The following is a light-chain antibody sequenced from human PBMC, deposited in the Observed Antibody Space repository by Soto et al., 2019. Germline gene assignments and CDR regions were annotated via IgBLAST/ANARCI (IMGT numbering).Light chain of an antibody. V-gene: IGKV3-15*01. CDR2: GAS. CDR3: QQYNNWPLRT. J-gene: IGKJ1*01. Sequence: EIVMTQSPATLSVSPGERATLSCRASQSVSSNLAWYQQKPGQAPRLVIYGASTRATGIPARFSGSGSVTEFTLTISSLQSEDFAVYYCQQYNNWPLRTFGQGTKVEIK. CDR1: QSVSSN.